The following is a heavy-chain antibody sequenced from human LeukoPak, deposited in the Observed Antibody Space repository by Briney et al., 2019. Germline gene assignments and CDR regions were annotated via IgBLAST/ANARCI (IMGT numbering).Heavy chain of an antibody. CDR3: ARGGGWWELPYFDY. V-gene: IGHV4-39*07. CDR1: GGSVSSSSYY. Sequence: SETLSLTCTVSGGSVSSSSYYWGWIRQPPGKGLEWIASIYYGGTTHYNPSLKSRVTISVDRSKNQFSLKLSSVTAADTAMYYCARGGGWWELPYFDYWGQGTLVTVSS. J-gene: IGHJ4*02. D-gene: IGHD1-26*01. CDR2: IYYGGTT.